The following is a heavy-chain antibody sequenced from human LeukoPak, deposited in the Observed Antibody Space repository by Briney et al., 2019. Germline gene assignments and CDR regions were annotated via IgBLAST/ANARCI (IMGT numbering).Heavy chain of an antibody. V-gene: IGHV4-59*08. J-gene: IGHJ4*02. D-gene: IGHD2-21*01. Sequence: SETLSLTCTVSDGSVSIYYWSWLRQPPGKGLEWIGYIFYSGSTNYNPSLKSRITISVDTSKNQFSLKLSSVTAADTAVYYCARHVGSIYSVWGQGTLVTVSS. CDR1: DGSVSIYY. CDR2: IFYSGST. CDR3: ARHVGSIYSV.